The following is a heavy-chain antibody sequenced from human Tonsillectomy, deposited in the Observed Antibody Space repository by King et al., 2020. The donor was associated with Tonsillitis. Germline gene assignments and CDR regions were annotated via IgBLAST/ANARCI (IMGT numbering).Heavy chain of an antibody. Sequence: VQLVESGGGLVQPGGSLRLSCAASGFTFNIYSMSWVRQAPGKGLEWVSYNSSGSSSIYYGDSVKGRFTISRDNAKNSLYLQMNSLRDEDTAVYYCLRGYSGSYDYWGQGTLVTVSS. CDR2: NSSGSSSI. D-gene: IGHD1-26*01. CDR1: GFTFNIYS. CDR3: LRGYSGSYDY. J-gene: IGHJ4*02. V-gene: IGHV3-48*02.